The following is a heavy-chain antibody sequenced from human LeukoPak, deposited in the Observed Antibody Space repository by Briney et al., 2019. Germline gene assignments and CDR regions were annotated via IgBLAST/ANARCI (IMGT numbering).Heavy chain of an antibody. Sequence: AASVKVSCKASGYTFTGYYMHWVRQAPGQGLEWMGWINPNSGGTNYAQKFQGRVTMTRDTSISTAYMELSRLRSDDTAVYYCARDQGYPYYYGMDVWGQGTTVTVSS. D-gene: IGHD2-15*01. CDR2: INPNSGGT. J-gene: IGHJ6*02. V-gene: IGHV1-2*02. CDR1: GYTFTGYY. CDR3: ARDQGYPYYYGMDV.